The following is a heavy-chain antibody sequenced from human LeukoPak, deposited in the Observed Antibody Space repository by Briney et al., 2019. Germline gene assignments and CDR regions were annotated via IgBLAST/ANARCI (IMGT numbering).Heavy chain of an antibody. J-gene: IGHJ4*02. CDR1: GYTFTDYY. CDR2: VNPNSDYT. Sequence: ASVRVSCKASGYTFTDYYIHWVRQAPGQGLEWMGWVNPNSDYTFYAQKFQGRVTLTRDTSISTVYMELTTLTSDDTALYYCAVAPGDYWGQGTLVSVSA. D-gene: IGHD2-21*01. V-gene: IGHV1-2*02. CDR3: AVAPGDY.